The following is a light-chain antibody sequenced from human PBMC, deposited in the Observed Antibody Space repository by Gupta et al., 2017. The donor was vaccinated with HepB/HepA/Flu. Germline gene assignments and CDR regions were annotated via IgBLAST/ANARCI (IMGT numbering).Light chain of an antibody. CDR3: QQDYNLPDT. CDR1: QDISNY. CDR2: DAS. V-gene: IGKV1-33*01. Sequence: DIQMTQSPSSLSASVGDRVTITCQASQDISNYLNWYQQKPGKAPKPLIYDASNLGTGVPSRFSGSGSGTDFTFAISSLQPEDIATYYCQQDYNLPDTFGGGTKVEIK. J-gene: IGKJ4*01.